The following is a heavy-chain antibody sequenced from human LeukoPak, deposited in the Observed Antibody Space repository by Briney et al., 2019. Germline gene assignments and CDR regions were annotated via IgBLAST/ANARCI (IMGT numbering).Heavy chain of an antibody. D-gene: IGHD5-24*01. Sequence: GASVKVSCKASGYTFTSYGISWVRQAPGQGLEYMGWISAYNGNTNYAQKLQGRVTMTTDTSTSTAYMELRSLRSDDTAVYYCAREGIGRDGYNLDYFDYWGQGTLVTVSS. J-gene: IGHJ4*02. V-gene: IGHV1-18*01. CDR2: ISAYNGNT. CDR1: GYTFTSYG. CDR3: AREGIGRDGYNLDYFDY.